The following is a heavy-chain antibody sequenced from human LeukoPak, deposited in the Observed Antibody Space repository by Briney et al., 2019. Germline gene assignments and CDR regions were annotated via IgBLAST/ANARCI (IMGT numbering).Heavy chain of an antibody. J-gene: IGHJ5*02. CDR3: ARDGDLDCSSTSCYQRGFDP. V-gene: IGHV3-21*01. CDR2: ISSSSSYI. Sequence: GGSLRLSCAASGFTFSSYSMNWVRQAPGKGLEWVSSISSSSSYIYYADSVKGRFTISGDNAKNSLYLQMNSLRAEDTAVYYCARDGDLDCSSTSCYQRGFDPWGQGTLVTVSS. CDR1: GFTFSSYS. D-gene: IGHD2-2*01.